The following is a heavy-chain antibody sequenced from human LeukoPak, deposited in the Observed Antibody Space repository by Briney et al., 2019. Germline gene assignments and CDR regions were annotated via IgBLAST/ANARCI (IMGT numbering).Heavy chain of an antibody. Sequence: GGSLRLSCAVSGFTFTDTYMTWIRQAPGKGLESLSYISPSGTDISYADSVKGRFTISRDNAKNSLYLQMNSLRAEDTAVYSCAKGYYGSGSYGWFDYWGQGTLVTVSS. J-gene: IGHJ4*02. V-gene: IGHV3-11*01. CDR1: GFTFTDTY. D-gene: IGHD3-10*01. CDR2: ISPSGTDI. CDR3: AKGYYGSGSYGWFDY.